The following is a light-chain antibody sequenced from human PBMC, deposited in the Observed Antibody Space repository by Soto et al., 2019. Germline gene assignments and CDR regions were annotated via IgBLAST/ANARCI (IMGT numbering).Light chain of an antibody. CDR1: QSIGSY. Sequence: DIQMTQSPSSMSASVGDRVTITCRASQSIGSYLNWYQQIPGKAPKLLIYAASSLQSGVPSRLSGSGSGTDFTLTISSLQPEDFATYYCQQSDRTPPTFGQGTKVDI. CDR2: AAS. J-gene: IGKJ1*01. CDR3: QQSDRTPPT. V-gene: IGKV1-39*01.